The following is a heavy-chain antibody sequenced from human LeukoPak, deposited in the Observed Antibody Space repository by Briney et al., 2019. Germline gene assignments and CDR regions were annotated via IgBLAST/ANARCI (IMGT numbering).Heavy chain of an antibody. CDR3: AREGYCSSTSCSMNYGMDV. V-gene: IGHV3-23*01. Sequence: GGSLRLSCAASGFTFSNYAMTWVRQAPGKGLEWVSTISDRGASTFFADSVKGRFTISRDNSKNTLYLQMNSLRAEDTAVYYCAREGYCSSTSCSMNYGMDVWGQGTTVTVSS. J-gene: IGHJ6*02. CDR1: GFTFSNYA. D-gene: IGHD2-2*01. CDR2: ISDRGAST.